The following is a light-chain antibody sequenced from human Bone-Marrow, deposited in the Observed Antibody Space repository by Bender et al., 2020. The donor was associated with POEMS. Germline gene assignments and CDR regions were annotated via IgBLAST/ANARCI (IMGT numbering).Light chain of an antibody. CDR1: SSDVEIYNL. V-gene: IGLV2-23*02. J-gene: IGLJ2*01. CDR3: SSYAGSYTFI. Sequence: QSALTQPASGSGSPGQSITISSTGTSSDVEIYNLVSCNQQHPGQAPNLIIYEDTKRPSGVSNRFSGSKSGNTASLTISGLQAEDEADYHCSSYAGSYTFIFGGGTRLTVL. CDR2: EDT.